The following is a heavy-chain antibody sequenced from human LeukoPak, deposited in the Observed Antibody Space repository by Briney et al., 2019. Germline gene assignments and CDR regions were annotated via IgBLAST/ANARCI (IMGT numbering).Heavy chain of an antibody. D-gene: IGHD6-19*01. CDR2: ISSSSSYT. Sequence: GGSLRLSCAASGFTFSDYYMSWIRQAPGKGLEWVSYISSSSSYTNYADSVKGRFTISRDNAKNSLYLQMNSLRADDTAVYYCARGGLAIDAFDIWGQVTMVTVSS. CDR3: ARGGLAIDAFDI. J-gene: IGHJ3*02. CDR1: GFTFSDYY. V-gene: IGHV3-11*05.